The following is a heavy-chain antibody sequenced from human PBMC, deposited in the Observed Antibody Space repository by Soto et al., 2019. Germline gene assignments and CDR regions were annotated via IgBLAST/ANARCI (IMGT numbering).Heavy chain of an antibody. V-gene: IGHV4-30-2*01. J-gene: IGHJ6*02. Sequence: SETLSLTCAVSGGSISSGGYSWSWIRQPPGKGLEWIGYIYHSGSTYYNPSLKSRVTISVDRSKNQFSLKLSSVTAADTAVYYCARVDSGPGYYYYGMDVWGQGTTVTVSS. CDR1: GGSISSGGYS. D-gene: IGHD3-10*01. CDR3: ARVDSGPGYYYYGMDV. CDR2: IYHSGST.